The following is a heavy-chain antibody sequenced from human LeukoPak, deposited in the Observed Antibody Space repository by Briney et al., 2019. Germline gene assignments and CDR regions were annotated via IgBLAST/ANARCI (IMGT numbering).Heavy chain of an antibody. J-gene: IGHJ6*02. Sequence: PGRSLRLSCAASGSTFDDYAMHWVRQAPGKGLEWVSGISWNSGSIGYADSVKGRFTTSRDNAKNSLYLQMNSLRAEDTALYYCAKESKISYGMDVWGQGTTVTVSS. CDR3: AKESKISYGMDV. CDR2: ISWNSGSI. V-gene: IGHV3-9*01. CDR1: GSTFDDYA.